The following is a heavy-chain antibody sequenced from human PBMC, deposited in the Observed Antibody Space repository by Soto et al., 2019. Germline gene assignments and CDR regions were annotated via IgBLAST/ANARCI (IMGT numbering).Heavy chain of an antibody. D-gene: IGHD3-22*01. J-gene: IGHJ5*02. CDR2: IYYSGNT. V-gene: IGHV4-39*01. CDR1: GGSISSSSYY. Sequence: SETLSLTCTVSGGSISSSSYYWGWIRQPPGKGLEWIGCIYYSGNTYYNPSLKSRVTISVDTAKNQFSLRLTSVTAADTAVYYCARLGAYYQFLDPWGTGTLVTVSS. CDR3: ARLGAYYQFLDP.